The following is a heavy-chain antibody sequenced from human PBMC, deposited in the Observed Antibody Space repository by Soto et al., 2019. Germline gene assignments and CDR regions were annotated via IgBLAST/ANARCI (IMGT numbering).Heavy chain of an antibody. CDR1: GFTFSNAW. D-gene: IGHD3-3*01. CDR2: IKSKTDGGTT. J-gene: IGHJ4*02. V-gene: IGHV3-15*01. CDR3: TTGPPWGLE. Sequence: GGSLRLSCAASGFTFSNAWMSWVRQDPGKGLEWDGRIKSKTDGGTTDYAAPVKGRFTISRDDSKNTLYLQMTSLKTEDTAVYYCTTGPPWGLEGGQGTLVTVSS.